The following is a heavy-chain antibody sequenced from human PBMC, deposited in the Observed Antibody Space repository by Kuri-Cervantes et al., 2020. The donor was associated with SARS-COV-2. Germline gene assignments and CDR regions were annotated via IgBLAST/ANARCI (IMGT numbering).Heavy chain of an antibody. V-gene: IGHV3-74*01. Sequence: GESLKISCAASGFTFSGHWIHWVRQAPGKGLVWVSRINPDGSYTNNADPVKGRFTLSRDNAKNMLFLQMNSLRAEDTAVYYCARGAYYYGMDVWGQGTMVTVSS. CDR1: GFTFSGHW. CDR3: ARGAYYYGMDV. CDR2: INPDGSYT. J-gene: IGHJ6*02.